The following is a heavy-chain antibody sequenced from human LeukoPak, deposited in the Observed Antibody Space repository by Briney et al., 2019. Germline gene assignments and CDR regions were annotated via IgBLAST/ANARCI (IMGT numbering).Heavy chain of an antibody. CDR1: GFTFGDYA. J-gene: IGHJ4*02. V-gene: IGHV3-49*03. D-gene: IGHD5-24*01. CDR3: TRAMVEMATIEPPFDY. CDR2: IRSKAYGGTT. Sequence: GGSLRLSCTASGFTFGDYAMSWFRQAPGKGLEWVGFIRSKAYGGTTEYAASVKGRFTISRDDSKSIAYLQMNSLKTEDTAVYYCTRAMVEMATIEPPFDYWGQGTLVTVSS.